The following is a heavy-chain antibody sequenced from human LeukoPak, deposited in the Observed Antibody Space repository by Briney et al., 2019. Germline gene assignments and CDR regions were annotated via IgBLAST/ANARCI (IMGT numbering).Heavy chain of an antibody. CDR1: GFTFSTFA. CDR3: AKAPDSSGFPSYFDS. CDR2: LSDSAVSS. D-gene: IGHD3-22*01. J-gene: IGHJ4*02. Sequence: AGGSLRLSCAVSGFTFSTFAMNWVRQAPGKGLEWVSSLSDSAVSSYYADSAKGRFTISRDNSKNTLYLQMNSLRAEDTATYYCAKAPDSSGFPSYFDSWGQGTLVAVSS. V-gene: IGHV3-23*01.